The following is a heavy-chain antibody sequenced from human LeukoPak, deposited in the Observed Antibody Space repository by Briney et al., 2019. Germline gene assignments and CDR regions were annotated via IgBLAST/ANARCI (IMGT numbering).Heavy chain of an antibody. CDR3: AKVQMVWELPERVDY. J-gene: IGHJ4*02. CDR2: ISGSGGST. CDR1: GFTFSSYA. V-gene: IGHV3-23*01. D-gene: IGHD1-26*01. Sequence: GGSLRLSCAASGFTFSSYAMSWVRQAPGKGLEWVSAISGSGGSTYYADSVKGRFTISRDNSKNTLYLQMNSLRAEDTAVYYCAKVQMVWELPERVDYWGQGTLVTVSS.